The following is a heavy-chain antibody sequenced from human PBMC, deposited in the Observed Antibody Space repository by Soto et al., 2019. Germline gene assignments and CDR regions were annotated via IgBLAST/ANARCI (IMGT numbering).Heavy chain of an antibody. D-gene: IGHD5-18*01. CDR2: INHSGST. Sequence: ETLSLTCAVSGGSFSGYYWSWIRQPPGKGLEWIGEINHSGSTNYNPSHKSRFTISRDNSKNTLYLQMNSLRAEDTAVYYCAGWYGYSYGQSLQSHYYYYGMDVWGQGTTVTVSS. CDR1: GGSFSGYY. J-gene: IGHJ6*02. V-gene: IGHV4-34*01. CDR3: AGWYGYSYGQSLQSHYYYYGMDV.